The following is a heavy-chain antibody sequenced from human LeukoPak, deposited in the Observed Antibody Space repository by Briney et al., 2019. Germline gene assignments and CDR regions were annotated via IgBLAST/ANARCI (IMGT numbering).Heavy chain of an antibody. CDR2: ISSRDRYI. CDR3: ARVRY. D-gene: IGHD3-16*01. J-gene: IGHJ4*02. Sequence: GGSLRLSCAASGFTFGSYGMNWVRQAPGKGLEWVSSISSRDRYIYYADSVKGRFTISRDNAKNSLYLQMNSLRAEDTAVYYCARVRYWGQGTLVTVSS. CDR1: GFTFGSYG. V-gene: IGHV3-21*01.